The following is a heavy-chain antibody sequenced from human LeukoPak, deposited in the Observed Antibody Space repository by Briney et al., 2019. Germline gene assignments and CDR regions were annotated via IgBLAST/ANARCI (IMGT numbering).Heavy chain of an antibody. Sequence: PSETLSLTCTVSGGSISSISYYWGWIRQPPGKGLEWIGEINHSGSTNYNPSLKSRVTISVDMSKNQFSLKLSSVTAADTAVYYCARCPPTYYDFWSGYYSDAFDIWGQGTMVTVSS. CDR1: GGSISSISYY. J-gene: IGHJ3*02. D-gene: IGHD3-3*01. CDR3: ARCPPTYYDFWSGYYSDAFDI. CDR2: INHSGST. V-gene: IGHV4-39*07.